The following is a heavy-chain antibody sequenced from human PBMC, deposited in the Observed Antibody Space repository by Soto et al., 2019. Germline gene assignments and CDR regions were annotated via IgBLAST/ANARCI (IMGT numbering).Heavy chain of an antibody. CDR3: ARGGVRTYYYGSGSSNWFDP. CDR1: GYSFTSYW. D-gene: IGHD3-10*01. V-gene: IGHV5-51*01. CDR2: IYPGDSDT. J-gene: IGHJ5*02. Sequence: PGESLKISCKGSGYSFTSYWIGWVRQMPGKGLERMGIIYPGDSDTRYSPSFQGQVTISADKSISTAYLQWSSLKASDTAMYYCARGGVRTYYYGSGSSNWFDPWGQGTLVTVSS.